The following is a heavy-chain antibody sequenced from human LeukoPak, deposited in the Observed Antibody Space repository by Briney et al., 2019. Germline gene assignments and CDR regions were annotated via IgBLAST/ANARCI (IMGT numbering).Heavy chain of an antibody. CDR1: GFTFSSYS. J-gene: IGHJ4*02. D-gene: IGHD3-3*01. CDR2: ISSSSSYI. CDR3: ARDAEGGYHWSGGYFDY. V-gene: IGHV3-21*01. Sequence: PGGSLRLSCAASGFTFSSYSMNWVRQAPGKGLEWVSPISSSSSYIYYADSVKGRFTISRDNAKNSLYLQMNSLRAEDTAVYYCARDAEGGYHWSGGYFDYWGQGTLVTVSS.